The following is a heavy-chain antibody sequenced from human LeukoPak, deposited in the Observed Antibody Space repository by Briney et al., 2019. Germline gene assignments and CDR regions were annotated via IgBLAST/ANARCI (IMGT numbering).Heavy chain of an antibody. J-gene: IGHJ4*02. CDR1: GWTFSSYA. CDR3: AKDPFRFLDY. CDR2: ISGSGGST. V-gene: IGHV3-23*01. Sequence: GGSLTLSCAASGWTFSSYARSWVRQAPGKGLEWVSAISGSGGSTYYAAYVTGQFTISRDNSKNTLYLQINSLRAEDTAVYYCAKDPFRFLDYWGQGTLVTVSS.